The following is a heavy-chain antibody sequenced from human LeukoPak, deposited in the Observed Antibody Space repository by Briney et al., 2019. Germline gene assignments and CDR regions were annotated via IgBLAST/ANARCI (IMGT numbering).Heavy chain of an antibody. Sequence: GGSLRLSCAASGFTFSSYAMSCVRQAPGKGLEWVSAISGSGGSTYYADSVKGRFTISRDNSKNTLYLQMNSLRAEDTAVYYCAKAKYSYGYLGIDYWGQGTLVTVSS. V-gene: IGHV3-23*01. D-gene: IGHD5-18*01. J-gene: IGHJ4*02. CDR1: GFTFSSYA. CDR2: ISGSGGST. CDR3: AKAKYSYGYLGIDY.